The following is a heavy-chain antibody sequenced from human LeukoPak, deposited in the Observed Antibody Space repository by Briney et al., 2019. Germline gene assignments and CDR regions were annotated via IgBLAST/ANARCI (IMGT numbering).Heavy chain of an antibody. CDR3: ARDLDDDSPGTFFDY. J-gene: IGHJ4*02. CDR1: GFTFSSYA. Sequence: GGSLRLSCAASGFTFSSYAMHWVRQAPGKGLEWVAVISYDGSNKYYADSVKGRFTISRDNSKNTLYLQMNSLRAEDTAVYYCARDLDDDSPGTFFDYWGQGALVTVSS. V-gene: IGHV3-30-3*01. CDR2: ISYDGSNK. D-gene: IGHD3-3*01.